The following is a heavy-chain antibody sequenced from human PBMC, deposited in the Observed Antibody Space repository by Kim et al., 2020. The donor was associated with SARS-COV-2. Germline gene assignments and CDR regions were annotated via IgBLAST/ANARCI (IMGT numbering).Heavy chain of an antibody. J-gene: IGHJ4*02. CDR3: ARVAIKGAAAGDY. CDR2: INPNSGGT. CDR1: GYTFTGYY. Sequence: ASVKVSCKASGYTFTGYYMHWVRQAPGQGLEWMGRINPNSGGTNYAQKFQGRVTMTRDTSISTAYMELSRLRSDDTAVYYCARVAIKGAAAGDYWGQGTLVTVSS. D-gene: IGHD6-13*01. V-gene: IGHV1-2*06.